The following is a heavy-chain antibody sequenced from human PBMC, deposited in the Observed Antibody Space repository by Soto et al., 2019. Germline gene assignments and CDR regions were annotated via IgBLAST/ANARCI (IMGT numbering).Heavy chain of an antibody. CDR2: IDPSDSYT. V-gene: IGHV5-10-1*01. Sequence: GESLKISCKGSGYSFTSYWISWVRQMPGKGLEWMGRIDPSDSYTNYSPSFQGHVTISADKSISTAYLQWSSLKASDTAMYYFARHGVAAAGKGIDYGMDVWGQGTTVTVSS. CDR1: GYSFTSYW. CDR3: ARHGVAAAGKGIDYGMDV. D-gene: IGHD6-13*01. J-gene: IGHJ6*02.